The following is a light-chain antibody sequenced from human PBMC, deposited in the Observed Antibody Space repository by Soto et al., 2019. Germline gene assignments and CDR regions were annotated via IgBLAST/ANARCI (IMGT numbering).Light chain of an antibody. Sequence: QSALTQPASVSGSPGQSITISCTGTSSDIGAYNYVSWYQQHPGKAPKLMIYEVSNRPSGVSNRFSGSKSGNTASLTISGLQAEDEADYYCSSYTRSTKLVFGGGTKLTVL. CDR3: SSYTRSTKLV. CDR2: EVS. V-gene: IGLV2-14*03. J-gene: IGLJ2*01. CDR1: SSDIGAYNY.